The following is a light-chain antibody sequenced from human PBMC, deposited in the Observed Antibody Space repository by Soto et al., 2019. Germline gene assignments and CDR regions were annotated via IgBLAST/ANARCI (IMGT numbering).Light chain of an antibody. CDR2: DAS. CDR3: QQYKSSST. V-gene: IGKV1-5*01. CDR1: QSTSSY. Sequence: DIQMTQSPSTLSASVGDRVTITCRASQSTSSYLAWYQQIPGKAPKLLIYDASSLESGVPSRFSGSGSATEFTLTIISLQPDDFGVYYCQQYKSSSTFGQGTKVDI. J-gene: IGKJ1*01.